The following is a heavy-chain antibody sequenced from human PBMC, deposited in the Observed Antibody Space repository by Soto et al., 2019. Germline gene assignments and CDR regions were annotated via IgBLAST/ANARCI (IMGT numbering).Heavy chain of an antibody. J-gene: IGHJ6*02. CDR3: AKGRRITIFGVVVGYYGMDV. CDR2: IYYNGST. D-gene: IGHD3-3*01. CDR1: GGSISSSSYY. V-gene: IGHV4-39*01. Sequence: SETLSLTCTVSGGSISSSSYYWGWIRQPPGKGLEWIRSIYYNGSTYYNPSLKSLVTISVDTSKNQLSLKPSSVTAADTAVYYCAKGRRITIFGVVVGYYGMDVWGPGTTVTVSS.